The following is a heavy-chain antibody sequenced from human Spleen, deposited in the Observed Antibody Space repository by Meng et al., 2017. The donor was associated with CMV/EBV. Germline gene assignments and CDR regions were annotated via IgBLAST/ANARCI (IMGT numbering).Heavy chain of an antibody. CDR3: VKDTSPYCSGGSCYPGWLDP. D-gene: IGHD2-15*01. V-gene: IGHV3-21*04. CDR2: ITSSSSYI. CDR1: EFSFSTYS. Sequence: GESLKISCAASEFSFSTYSMNWVRQAPGKGLEWVSSITSSSSYIDYADSVKGRFTISRDNSKNTLYLQMNSLRVEDTAVYYCVKDTSPYCSGGSCYPGWLDPWGQGNLVTVSS. J-gene: IGHJ5*02.